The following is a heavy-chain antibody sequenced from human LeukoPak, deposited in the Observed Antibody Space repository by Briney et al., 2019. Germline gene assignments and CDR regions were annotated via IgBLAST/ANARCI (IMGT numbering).Heavy chain of an antibody. CDR1: GGSISSYY. D-gene: IGHD2-2*01. Sequence: PSENLSLTCTVSGGSISSYYWSWIRQPPGKGLEWVGYIYYSGSTNYNPSLKSRVTTSVDTSKNQLSLKLSSVTAADTAVYYCARVIGYCSSTSCFGYFDYWGQGTLVTVSS. V-gene: IGHV4-59*08. CDR2: IYYSGST. CDR3: ARVIGYCSSTSCFGYFDY. J-gene: IGHJ4*02.